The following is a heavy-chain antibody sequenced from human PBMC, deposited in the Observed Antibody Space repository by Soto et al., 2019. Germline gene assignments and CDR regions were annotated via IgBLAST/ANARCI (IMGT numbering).Heavy chain of an antibody. Sequence: LRLSCAASGFTFSRYDMHWVRQAPGKGLEWVSAVGTAGDTYYSGSVKGRFTASRDNAKNSLFLQLSSLRAGDTAVYYCTRDKGYCSSTRCPTKVYHFAMDVWGQGTTVTSP. J-gene: IGHJ6*02. CDR1: GFTFSRYD. CDR2: VGTAGDT. CDR3: TRDKGYCSSTRCPTKVYHFAMDV. D-gene: IGHD2-2*01. V-gene: IGHV3-13*01.